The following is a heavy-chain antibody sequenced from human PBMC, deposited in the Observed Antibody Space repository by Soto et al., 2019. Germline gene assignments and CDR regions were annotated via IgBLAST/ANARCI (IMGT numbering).Heavy chain of an antibody. CDR1: GFTFSSYW. V-gene: IGHV3-7*04. Sequence: PGGSLRLSCAASGFTFSSYWMSWVRQAPGKGLEWVANIKQDGSEKYYVDSVRGRFTISRDNAKNSLYLQMNSLGAEDAAVYYCARAEPATDYGIDYWGQGTLVTVSS. CDR2: IKQDGSEK. D-gene: IGHD4-17*01. J-gene: IGHJ4*02. CDR3: ARAEPATDYGIDY.